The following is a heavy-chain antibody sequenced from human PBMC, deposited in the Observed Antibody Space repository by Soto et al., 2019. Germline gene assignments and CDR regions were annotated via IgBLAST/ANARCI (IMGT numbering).Heavy chain of an antibody. J-gene: IGHJ4*02. D-gene: IGHD1-26*01. CDR2: IDSTSMHI. CDR1: GFTFGSYA. CDR3: ARLVGAYQHYIDY. V-gene: IGHV3-21*01. Sequence: AGGSLRLSCAASGFTFGSYAMSWVRQAPGKGLEWVSYIDSTSMHIYYADSVKGRFTITRDNAKKSVYLQMTSLRAEDTAVYYCARLVGAYQHYIDYWGQGTLVTVSS.